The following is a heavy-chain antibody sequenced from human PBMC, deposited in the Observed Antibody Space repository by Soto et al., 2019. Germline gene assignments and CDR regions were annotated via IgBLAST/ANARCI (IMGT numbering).Heavy chain of an antibody. J-gene: IGHJ4*02. V-gene: IGHV2-26*01. D-gene: IGHD6-6*01. CDR3: ARTYFYSRSGIDY. CDR1: GFSLSNARMG. CDR2: IFSNDEK. Sequence: SGPTLVNPTETLTQTCTVSGFSLSNARMGVSWIRQPPGKALEWLAHIFSNDEKSYSTSLKSRLTISKDTSKSQVVLTMTNMDPVDTATYYCARTYFYSRSGIDYWGQGTLVTVSS.